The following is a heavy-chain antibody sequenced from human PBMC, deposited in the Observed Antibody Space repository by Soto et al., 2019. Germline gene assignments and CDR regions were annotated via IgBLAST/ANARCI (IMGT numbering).Heavy chain of an antibody. CDR3: ARVPGYGDIVATATKSFDY. Sequence: SETLSLTCAVYGGSFSGYYWSWIRQPPGKGLEWIGEINHSGSTNYNPSLKSRVTISVDTSKNQFSLKLSSVTAADTAVYYCARVPGYGDIVATATKSFDYWGQGTLVTVSS. V-gene: IGHV4-34*01. CDR1: GGSFSGYY. CDR2: INHSGST. J-gene: IGHJ4*02. D-gene: IGHD5-12*01.